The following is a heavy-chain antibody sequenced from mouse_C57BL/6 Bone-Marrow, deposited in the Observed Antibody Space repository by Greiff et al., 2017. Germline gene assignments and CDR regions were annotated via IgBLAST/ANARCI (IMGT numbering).Heavy chain of an antibody. CDR2: IYPRSGNT. CDR1: GYTFTSYG. CDR3: AREGYAWYFDV. V-gene: IGHV1-81*01. J-gene: IGHJ1*03. Sequence: QVQLQQSGAELARPGASVKLSCTASGYTFTSYGISWVKQRTGQGLEWIGEIYPRSGNTYYNEKFKGKDTLTADKSSSTAYMELRSLTSEDSAVYFCAREGYAWYFDVWGTGTTVTVSS. D-gene: IGHD2-2*01.